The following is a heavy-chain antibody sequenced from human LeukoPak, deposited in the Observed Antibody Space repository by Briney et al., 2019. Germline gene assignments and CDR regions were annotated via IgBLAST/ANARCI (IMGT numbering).Heavy chain of an antibody. J-gene: IGHJ6*02. D-gene: IGHD3-16*01. Sequence: SETLSLTCTVSGGSISSYYWSWIRQPPGKGLEWIGYIYFSGSTNYNPSLKSRVTISVDTSKNQFSLKLSSVTAADTAVYYCARSVGYYYGMDVWGQGTTVTVSS. CDR3: ARSVGYYYGMDV. V-gene: IGHV4-59*08. CDR2: IYFSGST. CDR1: GGSISSYY.